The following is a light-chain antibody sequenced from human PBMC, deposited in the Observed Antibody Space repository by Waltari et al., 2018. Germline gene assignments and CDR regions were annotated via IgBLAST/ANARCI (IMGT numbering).Light chain of an antibody. CDR1: QNIINF. CDR2: DAS. Sequence: ELLLTQSPTTLSLSPGDRAPLSCRASQNIINFLAWYQQKPGQAPRLLIFDASKRATGIPARFSGSGSGTDFTLTISSLEPEDFAVYYCHQRRNWPGTFGQGTKVEIK. CDR3: HQRRNWPGT. J-gene: IGKJ1*01. V-gene: IGKV3-11*01.